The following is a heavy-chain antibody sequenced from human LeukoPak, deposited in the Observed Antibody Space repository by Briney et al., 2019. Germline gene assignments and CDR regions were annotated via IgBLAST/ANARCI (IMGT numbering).Heavy chain of an antibody. CDR3: AATVNSVWYHYYYALDV. D-gene: IGHD2/OR15-2a*01. CDR1: GFTFTNSA. V-gene: IGHV1-58*02. CDR2: ILVGSGNT. J-gene: IGHJ6*02. Sequence: ASVKVSCKASGFTFTNSAMQWVRQARGQRLEWIGWILVGSGNTNYAQKFQERVTITKDMSTSTAYMELSSLRSEDTAVYYCAATVNSVWYHYYYALDVWGQGTTVTVSS.